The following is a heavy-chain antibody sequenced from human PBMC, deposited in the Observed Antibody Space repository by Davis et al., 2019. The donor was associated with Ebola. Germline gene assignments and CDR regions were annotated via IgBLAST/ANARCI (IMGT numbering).Heavy chain of an antibody. CDR2: INPNSGNT. Sequence: ASVKVSCKASGFTFTPYYIHWLRQAPGQGLEWMGRINPNSGNTTYAQKLQGRVTMARDTSISTVYMELSSLRSDNTAVYYCARESGGEGRVATIWRAFDIWGQGTVVTVSS. CDR1: GFTFTPYY. J-gene: IGHJ3*02. D-gene: IGHD5-12*01. CDR3: ARESGGEGRVATIWRAFDI. V-gene: IGHV1-2*06.